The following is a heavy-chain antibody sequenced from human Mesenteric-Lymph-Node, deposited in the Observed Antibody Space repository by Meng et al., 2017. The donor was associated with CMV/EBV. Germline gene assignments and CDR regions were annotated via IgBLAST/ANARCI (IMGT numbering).Heavy chain of an antibody. CDR3: ARGGYCSGGSCFRDAFDI. V-gene: IGHV3-23*03. Sequence: GESLKISCAASGFTFSSYAMTWVRQAPGKGLEWVSVIYSGGGRTYYADSVKGRFTISRDNSKNSLYLQMNSLRAEDTAVYYCARGGYCSGGSCFRDAFDIWGQGTMVTVSS. D-gene: IGHD2-15*01. CDR2: IYSGGGRT. J-gene: IGHJ3*02. CDR1: GFTFSSYA.